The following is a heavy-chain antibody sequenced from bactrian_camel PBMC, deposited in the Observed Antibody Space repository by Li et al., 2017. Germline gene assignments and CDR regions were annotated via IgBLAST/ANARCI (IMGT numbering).Heavy chain of an antibody. CDR1: DYPWGNNC. CDR2: IAIGGGST. J-gene: IGHJ4*01. CDR3: AAAAGYGLTTPLAPSRYRY. V-gene: IGHV3S1*01. Sequence: HVQLVESGGGSVQAGESLRLSCAASDYPWGNNCMGWFRQAPGKEREGVAAIAIGGGSTYYADSVKARFTISQDNTKSTVYLQMNGLNPEDTAMYYCAAAAGYGLTTPLAPSRYRYWGQGTQVTVS. D-gene: IGHD5*01.